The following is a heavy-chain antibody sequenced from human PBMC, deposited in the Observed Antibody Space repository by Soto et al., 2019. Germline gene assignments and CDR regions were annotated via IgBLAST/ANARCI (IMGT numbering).Heavy chain of an antibody. D-gene: IGHD6-19*01. V-gene: IGHV1-46*01. J-gene: IGHJ6*02. CDR2: INPSGGST. CDR1: GYTFTSYY. CDR3: ARVRNREYSSGWYGDYYYGMDV. Sequence: QVQLVQSGAEVKKPGASVKVSCKASGYTFTSYYMHWVRQAPGQGLEWMGIINPSGGSTSYAQKFQGRVTMTRDTATSTVYMELSSLRSEDTAVYYCARVRNREYSSGWYGDYYYGMDVWGQGTTVTVSS.